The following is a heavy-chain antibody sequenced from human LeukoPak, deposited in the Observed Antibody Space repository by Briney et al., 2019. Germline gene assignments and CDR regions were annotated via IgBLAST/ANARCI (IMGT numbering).Heavy chain of an antibody. CDR1: GYSFTSYW. J-gene: IGHJ6*02. V-gene: IGHV5-51*01. D-gene: IGHD6-13*01. CDR2: IYPGDSDT. Sequence: GESLKISCKGSGYSFTSYWIGWVRQMPGKGLEWMGIIYPGDSDTRYSPSFQGQVTILADKSISTAYLQWSSLKASDTAMYYCARVGSSSSWYYYYGMDVWGQGTTVTVSS. CDR3: ARVGSSSSWYYYYGMDV.